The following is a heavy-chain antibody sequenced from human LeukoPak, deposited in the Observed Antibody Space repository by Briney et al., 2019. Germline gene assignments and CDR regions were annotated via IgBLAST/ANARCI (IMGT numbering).Heavy chain of an antibody. D-gene: IGHD6-19*01. J-gene: IGHJ1*01. Sequence: WASVKVSCKASGYTFTGYYMHWVRQAPGQGLEWMGIINPSGGSTSYAQKFQGRVTMTRDMSTSTVYMELSSLRSEDTAVYYCARGLIAVAGTGYFQHWGQGTLVTVSS. CDR2: INPSGGST. CDR1: GYTFTGYY. V-gene: IGHV1-46*01. CDR3: ARGLIAVAGTGYFQH.